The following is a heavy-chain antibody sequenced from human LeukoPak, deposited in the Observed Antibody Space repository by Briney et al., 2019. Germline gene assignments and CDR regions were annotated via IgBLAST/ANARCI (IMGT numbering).Heavy chain of an antibody. V-gene: IGHV1-69*04. CDR2: IIPILGIA. Sequence: SVKVSCKASRGIFSSYAISWVRQAPGQGLEWMGRIIPILGIANYAQKFQGRVTITADKSTSTAYMELSSLRSEDTAVYYCARTMSHYYDSSGYGYWGQGTLVTVSS. CDR1: RGIFSSYA. CDR3: ARTMSHYYDSSGYGY. D-gene: IGHD3-22*01. J-gene: IGHJ4*02.